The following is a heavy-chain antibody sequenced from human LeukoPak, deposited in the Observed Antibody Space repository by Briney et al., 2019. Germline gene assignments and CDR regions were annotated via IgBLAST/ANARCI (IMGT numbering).Heavy chain of an antibody. J-gene: IGHJ2*01. CDR3: ARVALGSWYFDL. CDR2: INAGNGNT. D-gene: IGHD2-15*01. CDR1: GYTFTSYA. V-gene: IGHV1-3*01. Sequence: ASVKVSCKASGYTFTSYAMHWVRQAPGQRLEWMGWINAGNGNTKYSQEFQGRVTLTTDTSTRTAYMDLRSLRSDDTAVYHCARVALGSWYFDLWGRGTLVTVSS.